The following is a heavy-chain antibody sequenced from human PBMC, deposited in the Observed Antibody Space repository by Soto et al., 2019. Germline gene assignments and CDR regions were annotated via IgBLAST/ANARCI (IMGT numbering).Heavy chain of an antibody. Sequence: GGSLRLSCAASGFTFSSYGMHWVRQAPGKGLKWVAVISYDGSNKYYADSVKGRFTISRDNSKNTLYLQMNSLRAEDTAVYYCAKMCRGSYYGMDVWGQGTTVTVSS. CDR2: ISYDGSNK. CDR3: AKMCRGSYYGMDV. V-gene: IGHV3-30*18. CDR1: GFTFSSYG. D-gene: IGHD3-16*01. J-gene: IGHJ6*02.